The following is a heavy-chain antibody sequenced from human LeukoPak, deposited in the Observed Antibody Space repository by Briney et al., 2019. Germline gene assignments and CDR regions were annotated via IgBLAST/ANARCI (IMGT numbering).Heavy chain of an antibody. CDR3: ARDLDWGAFDA. D-gene: IGHD3-9*01. CDR2: ISPSGSIL. J-gene: IGHJ5*02. Sequence: GGSLRLSCAASGFTFSSYGKHWVRQAPGKGLEWVSGISPSGSILYYADSVKGRFTISRDNSKNTVSLQMNSLRAEDTALYYCARDLDWGAFDAWGQGTLVTVSS. CDR1: GFTFSSYG. V-gene: IGHV3-23*01.